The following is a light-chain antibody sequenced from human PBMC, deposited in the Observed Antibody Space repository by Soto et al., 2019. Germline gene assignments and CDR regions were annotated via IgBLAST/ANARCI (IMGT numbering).Light chain of an antibody. Sequence: AIRMTQSPSSLSASTGDRVTITCRASQGISSYLAWYQQKPGKAPKLLIYAASTLQSGVPSRFSGSGSGTDSTLTISCLQSEDFATYYCQQLDSYPRTFGPGTKVDI. CDR1: QGISSY. V-gene: IGKV1-8*01. J-gene: IGKJ3*01. CDR2: AAS. CDR3: QQLDSYPRT.